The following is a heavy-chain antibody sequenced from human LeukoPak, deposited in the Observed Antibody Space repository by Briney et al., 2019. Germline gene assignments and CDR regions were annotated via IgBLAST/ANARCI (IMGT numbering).Heavy chain of an antibody. CDR2: ISAYNGNT. CDR3: ARRHFGSGTYVDY. CDR1: GYTFTSYG. V-gene: IGHV1-18*01. Sequence: ASVKVSCKASGYTFTSYGISWVRQAPGQGLEWMGWISAYNGNTNYAQKFQGRVTMTTDTSMTTAYMELRRLRSDDTAVYYCARRHFGSGTYVDYWGQGTLVTVSS. J-gene: IGHJ4*02. D-gene: IGHD3-10*01.